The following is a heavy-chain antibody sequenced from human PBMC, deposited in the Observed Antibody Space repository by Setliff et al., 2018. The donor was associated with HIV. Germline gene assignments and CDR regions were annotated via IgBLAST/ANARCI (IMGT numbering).Heavy chain of an antibody. CDR2: ISYDETTK. V-gene: IGHV3-30-3*01. D-gene: IGHD2-21*02. CDR3: SRVRETSGGYWGNFYYDMDV. J-gene: IGHJ6*03. CDR1: GFIFNKFA. Sequence: HPGGSLRLSCAASGFIFNKFALHWVRQAPGKGLEWVAIISYDETTKLYADSVKGRFTISRDNAKNSLYLQMSSLRADDTAVDFCSRVRETSGGYWGNFYYDMDVWGKGTTVTVSS.